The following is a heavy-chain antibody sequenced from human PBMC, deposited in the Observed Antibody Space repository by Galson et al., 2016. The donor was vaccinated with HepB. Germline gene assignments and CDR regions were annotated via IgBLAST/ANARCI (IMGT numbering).Heavy chain of an antibody. CDR3: AKSIGGLWFGESCFDY. CDR1: GFTFSSYA. Sequence: SLRLSCAASGFTFSSYAMSWVRQAPGKGLEWVSSIRGSGGSTYYADSVKGRFTIFRDNSKNTLYLQMNSLRAEDTAVYYCAKSIGGLWFGESCFDYWGQGTLVTVSS. CDR2: IRGSGGST. D-gene: IGHD3-10*01. V-gene: IGHV3-23*01. J-gene: IGHJ4*02.